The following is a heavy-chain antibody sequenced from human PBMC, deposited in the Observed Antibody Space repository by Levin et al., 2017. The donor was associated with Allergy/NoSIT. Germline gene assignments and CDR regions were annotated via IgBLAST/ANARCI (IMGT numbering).Heavy chain of an antibody. D-gene: IGHD3-22*01. J-gene: IGHJ4*02. V-gene: IGHV5-51*01. Sequence: GGSLRLSCKGSGYSFTSYWIGWVRQMPGKGLEWMGIIYPGDSDTRYSPSFQGQVTISADMSISTAYLQWSSLKASDTAMYYCASGRNRPYYESSGYWDYWGQGTLVTVSS. CDR1: GYSFTSYW. CDR3: ASGRNRPYYESSGYWDY. CDR2: IYPGDSDT.